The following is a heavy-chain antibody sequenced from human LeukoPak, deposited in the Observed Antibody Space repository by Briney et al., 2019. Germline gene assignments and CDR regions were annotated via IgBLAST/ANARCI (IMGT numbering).Heavy chain of an antibody. V-gene: IGHV4-59*08. Sequence: SETLSLTCTVSGGSISSYYWSWLRQPPGKGLEWIGYIYYSGSTNHNPSLKSRVTISVDTSKNQFSLKLSSVTAADTAVYYCARRMEWGSYRPSLWFDPWGQGTLVTVSS. CDR2: IYYSGST. CDR3: ARRMEWGSYRPSLWFDP. D-gene: IGHD3-16*02. CDR1: GGSISSYY. J-gene: IGHJ5*02.